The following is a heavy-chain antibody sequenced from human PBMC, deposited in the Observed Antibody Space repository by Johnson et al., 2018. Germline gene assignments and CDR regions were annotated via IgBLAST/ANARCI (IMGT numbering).Heavy chain of an antibody. J-gene: IGHJ6*03. CDR3: ARDGHYDPRQWYYYPDV. V-gene: IGHV3-23*01. D-gene: IGHD5-12*01. CDR2: ISGSGDSA. CDR1: GLSFSDHG. Sequence: EVQLLEAGGGLVQPGGSLGLSCAASGLSFSDHGMTCVRQAPGMGLAWVAPISGSGDSAHYADSLQGRFTLPRDNFRHTLHLHMNGLRAEDTALYYCARDGHYDPRQWYYYPDVWGKGTPVTGSS.